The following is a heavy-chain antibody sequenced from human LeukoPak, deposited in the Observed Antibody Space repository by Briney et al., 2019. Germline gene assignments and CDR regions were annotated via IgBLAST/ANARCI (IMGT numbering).Heavy chain of an antibody. V-gene: IGHV4-59*08. Sequence: SETLPLTCTVSGGSISSYYWSWIRQPPGKGLEWIGYIYYSGSTNYNPSLKSRVTISVDTSKNQFSLKLSSVTAADTAVYYCARRKAAAGTFDYWGQGTLVTVSS. J-gene: IGHJ4*02. CDR2: IYYSGST. D-gene: IGHD6-13*01. CDR3: ARRKAAAGTFDY. CDR1: GGSISSYY.